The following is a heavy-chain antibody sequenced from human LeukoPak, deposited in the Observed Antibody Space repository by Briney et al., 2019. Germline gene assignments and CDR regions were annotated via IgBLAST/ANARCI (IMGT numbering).Heavy chain of an antibody. CDR1: GYXFTSYG. Sequence: ASVKVSCKASGYXFTSYGISWVRQAPGQGLEWMGWISAYNGNTNYAQKLQGRVTMATDTSTSTAYMELRSLGSDDTAVYYCARLLLYDILKYFDYWGQGTLVTVSS. D-gene: IGHD3-9*01. V-gene: IGHV1-18*01. J-gene: IGHJ4*02. CDR3: ARLLLYDILKYFDY. CDR2: ISAYNGNT.